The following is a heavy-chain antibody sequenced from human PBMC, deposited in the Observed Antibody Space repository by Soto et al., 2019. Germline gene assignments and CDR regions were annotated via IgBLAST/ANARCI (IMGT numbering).Heavy chain of an antibody. CDR1: GLTFSSYA. D-gene: IGHD6-13*01. CDR2: ISGSGGST. Sequence: HPGGSLRLSCAASGLTFSSYAMGWVRQAPGKGLEWVSAISGSGGSTYYADSVKGRFTISRDNSKSTLYLQMSSLRAEDTAVYYCAKGSAAPSCNWFDPWGQGTLVTVSS. J-gene: IGHJ5*02. CDR3: AKGSAAPSCNWFDP. V-gene: IGHV3-23*01.